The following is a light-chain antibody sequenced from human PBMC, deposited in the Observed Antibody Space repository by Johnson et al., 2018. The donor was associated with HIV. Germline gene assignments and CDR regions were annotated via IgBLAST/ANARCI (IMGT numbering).Light chain of an antibody. CDR3: ATWDSSLSAHYI. J-gene: IGLJ1*01. V-gene: IGLV1-51*02. Sequence: VLTQPPSVSAAPGQKVTISCYGSSSNIGNNYVSWYQQFPGAAPKLLIYENNKRPSGIPDRFSGSKSGTSATLGITGLQTGDEADYYCATWDSSLSAHYIFGTGTKVTVL. CDR1: SSNIGNNY. CDR2: ENN.